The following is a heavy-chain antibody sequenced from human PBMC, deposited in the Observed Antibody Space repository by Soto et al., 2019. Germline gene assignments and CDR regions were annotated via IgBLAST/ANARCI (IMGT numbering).Heavy chain of an antibody. CDR1: GGSFSPNY. Sequence: NPSETLSLTCRLSGGSFSPNYWGWFRQSPGKGLEWIGYIYYSGSTNYNPSLKSRVTISVETSKNQFSLKLSSVTAADTAVYYCARRYGPSFDYWGQGTLVTVSS. CDR3: ARRYGPSFDY. D-gene: IGHD4-17*01. V-gene: IGHV4-59*12. CDR2: IYYSGST. J-gene: IGHJ4*02.